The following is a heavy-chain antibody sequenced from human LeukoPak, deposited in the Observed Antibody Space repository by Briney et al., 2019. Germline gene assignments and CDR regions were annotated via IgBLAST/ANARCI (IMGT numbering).Heavy chain of an antibody. CDR3: ARVSYVLLWFGDSLGAFDI. CDR2: INPNSGGT. D-gene: IGHD3-10*01. CDR1: GYTFTGYY. J-gene: IGHJ3*02. Sequence: GASVKVSCKASGYTFTGYYMHWVRQAPGQGLEWMGWINPNSGGTNYAQKFQGRVTMTRDTSISTAYMELSRLRSDDTAVYYCARVSYVLLWFGDSLGAFDIWGQGTMVTVSS. V-gene: IGHV1-2*02.